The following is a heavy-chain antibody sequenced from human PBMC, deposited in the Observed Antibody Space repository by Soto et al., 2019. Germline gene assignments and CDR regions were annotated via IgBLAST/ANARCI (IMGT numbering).Heavy chain of an antibody. CDR3: AVTAILYGMDV. CDR1: GGSISSGDYY. J-gene: IGHJ6*02. Sequence: QVQLQESGPGLVKPSQTLSLTCTVSGGSISSGDYYWSWIRQPPGKGLEWIGYIYYSGSTYYNPSLKSRXTXSEXPPKTQSPLTLSSVTAADTAVYYCAVTAILYGMDVWGQGTTVTVSS. CDR2: IYYSGST. D-gene: IGHD2-2*01. V-gene: IGHV4-30-4*01.